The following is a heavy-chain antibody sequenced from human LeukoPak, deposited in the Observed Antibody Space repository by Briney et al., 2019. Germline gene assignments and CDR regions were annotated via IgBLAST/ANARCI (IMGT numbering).Heavy chain of an antibody. V-gene: IGHV3-15*01. CDR1: GFTFSSYW. J-gene: IGHJ4*02. CDR2: IKSKTDGGTT. D-gene: IGHD3-22*01. CDR3: TTEYYYDSSGRPYFDY. Sequence: PGGSLRLSCVASGFTFSSYWMSWVRQAPGKGLEWVGRIKSKTDGGTTDYAAPVKGRFTISRDDSKNTLYLQMNSLKTEDTAVYYCTTEYYYDSSGRPYFDYWGQGTLVTVSS.